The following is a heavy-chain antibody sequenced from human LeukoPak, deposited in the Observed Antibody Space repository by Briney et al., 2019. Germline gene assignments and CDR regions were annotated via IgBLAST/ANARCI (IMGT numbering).Heavy chain of an antibody. J-gene: IGHJ6*03. CDR2: INHSGST. CDR1: GGSFSGYY. V-gene: IGHV4-34*01. Sequence: SETLSLTCAVYGGSFSGYYWSWIRQPPGKGLEWIGEINHSGSTNYNPSLKSRVTISVDTSKNQFSLKLSSVTAADTAVYYCAKTLGFGHPRHYYYMDVWGKGTTVTVSS. D-gene: IGHD3-10*01. CDR3: AKTLGFGHPRHYYYMDV.